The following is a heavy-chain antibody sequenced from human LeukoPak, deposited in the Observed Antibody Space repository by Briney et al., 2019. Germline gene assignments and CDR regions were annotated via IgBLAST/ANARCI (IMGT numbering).Heavy chain of an antibody. J-gene: IGHJ4*02. D-gene: IGHD1-1*01. V-gene: IGHV3-23*01. Sequence: GGSLRLSCVASGFTFNRYAMSWFRQAPGKGLEWVSTISGSGGSTYHADSVRGRFTISRDNSKNPLYLQMHSLRVEDTAVYYCAKDLELERGMADYFDYWGQGTLVTVSS. CDR1: GFTFNRYA. CDR2: ISGSGGST. CDR3: AKDLELERGMADYFDY.